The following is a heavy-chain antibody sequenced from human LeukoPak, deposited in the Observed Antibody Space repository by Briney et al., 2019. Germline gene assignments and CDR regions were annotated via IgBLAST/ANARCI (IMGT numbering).Heavy chain of an antibody. J-gene: IGHJ1*01. CDR3: ARGPEWLPSPEH. D-gene: IGHD3-3*01. Sequence: PSETLSLTCTVSGGSITRGGYFWTWIRQPPGKGLEWIGSIYYSGSTYYNPSLKSRVTISVDTSKNQFSLKLSSVTAADTAVYYCARGPEWLPSPEHWGQGTLVTVSS. V-gene: IGHV4-39*07. CDR2: IYYSGST. CDR1: GGSITRGGYF.